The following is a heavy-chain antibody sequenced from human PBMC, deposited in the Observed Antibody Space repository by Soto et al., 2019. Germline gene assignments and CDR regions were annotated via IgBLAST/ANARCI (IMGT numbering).Heavy chain of an antibody. J-gene: IGHJ5*01. CDR1: GDSISNYY. CDR3: ASSTTWYVGRFDS. Sequence: QVQLQESGPGLVKPSETLSLSCTVSGDSISNYYWSWIRQTPGKGLQWIGYIYHSGSTDYNPSLKSRVTMSIDSSKSQFSLKLTSLTAADTAIYYCASSTTWYVGRFDSWGQGTLVTVSS. V-gene: IGHV4-59*01. D-gene: IGHD2-2*01. CDR2: IYHSGST.